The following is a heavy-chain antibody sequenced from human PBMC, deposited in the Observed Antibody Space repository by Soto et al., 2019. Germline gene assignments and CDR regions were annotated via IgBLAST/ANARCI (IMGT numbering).Heavy chain of an antibody. CDR3: TRDRVKIRGGYYHYYGMDV. D-gene: IGHD3-10*01. CDR2: ISGGSSYI. V-gene: IGHV3-21*02. CDR1: EFTFSVYS. J-gene: IGHJ6*02. Sequence: DVQLEESGGGLVKPGGSLRLSCVASEFTFSVYSMNWVRQAPGKGLEWVSSISGGSSYIYYADSVKGRFTISRDNDKSSLFLHMNSLRVDDTAVYYCTRDRVKIRGGYYHYYGMDVWGQGTTVTVSS.